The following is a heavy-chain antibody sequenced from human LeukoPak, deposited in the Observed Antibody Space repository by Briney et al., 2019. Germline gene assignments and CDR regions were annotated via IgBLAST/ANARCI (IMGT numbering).Heavy chain of an antibody. V-gene: IGHV3-48*03. Sequence: SGGSLRLSCAASGLTFSSFAMNWVRQAPGKGLEWVSYISSSGSNIYYADSVEGRFTLSRDNATKSLYLQMNSLRTADTSVYFCAAAPLTRSYFDYWGQGTLVTVSS. CDR2: ISSSGSNI. CDR3: AAAPLTRSYFDY. D-gene: IGHD4-23*01. J-gene: IGHJ4*02. CDR1: GLTFSSFA.